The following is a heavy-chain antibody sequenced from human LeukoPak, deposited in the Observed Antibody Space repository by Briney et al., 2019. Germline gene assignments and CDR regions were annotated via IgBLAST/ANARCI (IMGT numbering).Heavy chain of an antibody. CDR1: GFTFSSYA. Sequence: GGSLRFSCAASGFTFSSYAMSWVRQAQGKGLEWVSAISGSGGSTYYADSVKGRFTISRDNSKNTLYLQMNSLRAEDTAVYYCAKGSRDGLDVWGQGTTVTVSS. CDR3: AKGSRDGLDV. CDR2: ISGSGGST. V-gene: IGHV3-23*01. J-gene: IGHJ6*02.